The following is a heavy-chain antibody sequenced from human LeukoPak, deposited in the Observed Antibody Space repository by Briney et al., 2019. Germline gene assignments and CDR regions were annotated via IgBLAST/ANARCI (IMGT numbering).Heavy chain of an antibody. D-gene: IGHD6-13*01. CDR1: GFTFSSYE. CDR3: ARDHYSSSWYGADY. Sequence: GGSLRLSCAASGFTFSSYEMNWVRQAPGKGLEWVSYISSSGSTIYYADSVKGRLTISRDNAKNSLYLQMNSLRAEDTAVYYCARDHYSSSWYGADYWGQGTLVTVSS. J-gene: IGHJ4*02. V-gene: IGHV3-48*03. CDR2: ISSSGSTI.